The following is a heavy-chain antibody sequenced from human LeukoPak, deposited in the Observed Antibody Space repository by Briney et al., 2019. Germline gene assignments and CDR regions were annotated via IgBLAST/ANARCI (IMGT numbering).Heavy chain of an antibody. CDR3: ARDRNMVRGEGFDY. D-gene: IGHD3-10*01. CDR2: IYYSGTT. CDR1: GGSISSYY. Sequence: PSETLSLTCTVSGGSISSYYWGWIRQPPGKGLEWIGSIYYSGTTYYNPSVKSRVTISVDTSKNHFSLKLSSVTAADTAVYYCARDRNMVRGEGFDYWGQGTLVTVSS. J-gene: IGHJ4*02. V-gene: IGHV4-39*02.